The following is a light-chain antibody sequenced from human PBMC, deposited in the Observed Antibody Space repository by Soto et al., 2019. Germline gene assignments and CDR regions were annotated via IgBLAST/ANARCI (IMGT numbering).Light chain of an antibody. CDR1: STDVGGYKY. J-gene: IGLJ1*01. Sequence: QSVLAQPSSVSGSPGQSITISCTGTSTDVGGYKYVSWYQHHPGKGPKLIIYEVSNRPSGVSDRFSGSKSGNKASLIISNLEAEDESDYYCGSYTSTDTPFVFGTGTKVTVL. CDR3: GSYTSTDTPFV. CDR2: EVS. V-gene: IGLV2-14*01.